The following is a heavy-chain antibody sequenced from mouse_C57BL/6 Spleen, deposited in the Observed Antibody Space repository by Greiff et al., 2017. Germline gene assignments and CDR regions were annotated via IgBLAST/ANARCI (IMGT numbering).Heavy chain of an antibody. Sequence: EVQLQQSGPVLVKPGASVKMSCKASGYTFTDYYMNWVKQSHGKSLEWIGVINPYNGGTSYNQKFQGKATLTVDKSSSTAYMELNILTSEDSAVYYCARHYYGRDYWGQGTTLTVSS. V-gene: IGHV1-19*01. D-gene: IGHD1-1*01. CDR1: GYTFTDYY. CDR2: INPYNGGT. J-gene: IGHJ2*01. CDR3: ARHYYGRDY.